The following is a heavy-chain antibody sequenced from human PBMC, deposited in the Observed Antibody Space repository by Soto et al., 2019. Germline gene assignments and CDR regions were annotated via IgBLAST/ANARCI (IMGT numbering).Heavy chain of an antibody. CDR1: GYTFTSYD. CDR3: ARWGYSSSWSGYYYYGMDV. Sequence: GASVKVSCKASGYTFTSYDINWVRQATGQGLEWMGWMNPNSGNTGYAQKFQGRVTMTRNTSISTAYMELSSLRSEDTAVNYCARWGYSSSWSGYYYYGMDVWGQGTTVTVSS. J-gene: IGHJ6*02. CDR2: MNPNSGNT. D-gene: IGHD6-13*01. V-gene: IGHV1-8*01.